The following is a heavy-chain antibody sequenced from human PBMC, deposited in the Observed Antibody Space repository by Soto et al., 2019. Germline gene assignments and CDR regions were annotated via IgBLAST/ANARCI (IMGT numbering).Heavy chain of an antibody. CDR3: GRGRSGQIVVFY. CDR2: IGPESGAT. V-gene: IGHV1-2*02. J-gene: IGHJ4*02. D-gene: IGHD5-12*01. CDR1: GYTFTGHY. Sequence: ASVKVSCKASGYTFTGHYIHWVRQAPEQGPEWMGEIGPESGATKYAQKFQGRVTITRDMSITTAYMELNNLSSDDTAVYYCGRGRSGQIVVFYWGQGTPVTVSS.